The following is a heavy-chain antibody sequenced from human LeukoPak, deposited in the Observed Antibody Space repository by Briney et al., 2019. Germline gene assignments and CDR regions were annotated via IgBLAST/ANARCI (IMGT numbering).Heavy chain of an antibody. CDR1: GFTFSSYS. V-gene: IGHV3-48*01. D-gene: IGHD6-13*01. CDR3: ARGAGYSSSWYYYYGMDV. CDR2: ISSSSNSI. J-gene: IGHJ6*02. Sequence: GGSLRLSCAASGFTFSSYSMNWVRQAPGKGLEWVSYISSSSNSIYYADSVKGRFTISRDNAKDSLYLQMNSLRAEDTAVYYCARGAGYSSSWYYYYGMDVWGQGTTVTVSS.